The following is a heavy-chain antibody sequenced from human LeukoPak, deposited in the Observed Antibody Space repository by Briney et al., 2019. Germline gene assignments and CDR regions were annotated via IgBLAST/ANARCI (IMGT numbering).Heavy chain of an antibody. Sequence: SETLSLTCTVSGGSISSYYWSWIRQPAGKGLEWIGRIYTSGSTNYNPSLKSRVTMSVDTSKNQFSLKLSSVTAADTAVYYCARALVGASGRYYYYMDVWGKGTTVTVSS. CDR3: ARALVGASGRYYYYMDV. J-gene: IGHJ6*03. CDR1: GGSISSYY. V-gene: IGHV4-4*07. D-gene: IGHD1-26*01. CDR2: IYTSGST.